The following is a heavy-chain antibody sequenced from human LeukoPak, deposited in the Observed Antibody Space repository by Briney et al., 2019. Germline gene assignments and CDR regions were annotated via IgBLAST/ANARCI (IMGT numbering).Heavy chain of an antibody. J-gene: IGHJ4*02. CDR3: ATSRITMIVFDY. Sequence: ASVKVSCKASGGTFSSYAISWVRQAPGQGLEWMGGIIPIFGTANYAQKFQGRVTITADKSTSTAYMELSSLRSEDTAVYYCATSRITMIVFDYWGRGTLVTVSS. CDR2: IIPIFGTA. CDR1: GGTFSSYA. D-gene: IGHD3-22*01. V-gene: IGHV1-69*06.